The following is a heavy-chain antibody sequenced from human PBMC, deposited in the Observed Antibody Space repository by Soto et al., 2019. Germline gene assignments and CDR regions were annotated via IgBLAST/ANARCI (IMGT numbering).Heavy chain of an antibody. CDR2: ISSDVDIT. Sequence: PGGSLRLSCSASGFTFSEYSMHWVRQAPGKGLQYVSTISSDVDITYYADSVKVRFTISRDNSKNTLYLQINSLRPEDTAVYYCVKVSTFYDILNGYYSTNFFDPWGPGTLVTCSS. V-gene: IGHV3-64D*06. J-gene: IGHJ5*02. D-gene: IGHD3-9*01. CDR3: VKVSTFYDILNGYYSTNFFDP. CDR1: GFTFSEYS.